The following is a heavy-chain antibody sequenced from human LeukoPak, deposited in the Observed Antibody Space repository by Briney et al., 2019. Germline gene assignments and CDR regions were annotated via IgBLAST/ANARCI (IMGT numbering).Heavy chain of an antibody. V-gene: IGHV4-39*01. CDR1: AGSISSSNYY. D-gene: IGHD5-24*01. J-gene: IGHJ4*02. CDR3: ARQGRDGYNYRFDY. CDR2: FSYSGST. Sequence: PSETLSLTCAVSAGSISSSNYYWGWIRQPPGKGLEWIGSFSYSGSTYYNPSLKSRVTISVDTSKNQFSLKLRSVAAADTAVYYCARQGRDGYNYRFDYWGQGTLVTVSS.